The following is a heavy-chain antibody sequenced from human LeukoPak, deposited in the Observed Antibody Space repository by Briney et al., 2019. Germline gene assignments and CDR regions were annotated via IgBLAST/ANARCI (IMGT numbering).Heavy chain of an antibody. CDR2: ISRDNSTV. V-gene: IGHV3-48*03. CDR3: ARGLGDYLDH. Sequence: TGGSLTLSCAASGFTFSSYEMNWVRQAPGKGLEWVSYISRDNSTVYYADPVKGRFTISRDNAKKSLYLQMNSLRAEDTAVYYCARGLGDYLDHWGQGTLITVSS. J-gene: IGHJ4*02. D-gene: IGHD4-17*01. CDR1: GFTFSSYE.